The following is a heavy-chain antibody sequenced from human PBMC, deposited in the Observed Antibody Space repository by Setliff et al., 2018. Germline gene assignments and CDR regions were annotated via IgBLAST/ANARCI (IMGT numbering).Heavy chain of an antibody. J-gene: IGHJ4*02. CDR3: ARHGGWSPFDF. D-gene: IGHD3-16*01. CDR2: IYYSGGT. V-gene: IGHV4-39*01. Sequence: SETLSLTCTVSGGSISTKNYYWGWIRQPPGKGLEWIGNIYYSGGTYYSPSLKNRGTISVDKSQTHFSLRLTSVTAADTAVYYCARHGGWSPFDFWGPGALVTVSS. CDR1: GGSISTKNYY.